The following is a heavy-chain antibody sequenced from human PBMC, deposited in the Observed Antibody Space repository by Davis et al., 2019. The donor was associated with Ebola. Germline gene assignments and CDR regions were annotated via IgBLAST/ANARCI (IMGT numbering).Heavy chain of an antibody. Sequence: MPSETLSLTCTVPGGSISSYYWSWIRQPPGKGLEWIGYVYYNGGTNYNPSLKSRVTISLDTSKNQFSLKLSSVTAADTAVYYCARMGLSSGYYFFDYWGQGTLVTVSS. CDR3: ARMGLSSGYYFFDY. D-gene: IGHD3-22*01. V-gene: IGHV4-59*01. CDR2: VYYNGGT. CDR1: GGSISSYY. J-gene: IGHJ4*02.